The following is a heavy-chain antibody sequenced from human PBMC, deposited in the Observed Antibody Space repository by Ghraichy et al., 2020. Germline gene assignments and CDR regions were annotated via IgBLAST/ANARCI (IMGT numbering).Heavy chain of an antibody. V-gene: IGHV4-4*07. CDR2: IYTSGST. CDR3: ARDGGSSPQTPYYYYGMDV. J-gene: IGHJ6*02. CDR1: GGSISSYY. D-gene: IGHD6-6*01. Sequence: SETLSLTCTVSGGSISSYYWSWIRQPAGKGLEWIGRIYTSGSTNYNPSLKSRVTMSVDTSKNQFSLKLSSVTAADTAVYYCARDGGSSPQTPYYYYGMDVWGQGTTVTVSS.